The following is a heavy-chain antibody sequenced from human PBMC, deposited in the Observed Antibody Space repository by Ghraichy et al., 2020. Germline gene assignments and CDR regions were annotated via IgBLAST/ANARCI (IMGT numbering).Heavy chain of an antibody. V-gene: IGHV3-7*01. Sequence: WGSLRLSCAVSGFDFSSYWMTWVRQAPGKGLEWVANIKHDGSETYYVDSVKGRFTISRDNAKNSLYLQMDSLRAEDTAVYYCATYNANNARDFDNWGQGTLVTVSS. CDR2: IKHDGSET. J-gene: IGHJ4*02. CDR1: GFDFSSYW. CDR3: ATYNANNARDFDN. D-gene: IGHD1/OR15-1a*01.